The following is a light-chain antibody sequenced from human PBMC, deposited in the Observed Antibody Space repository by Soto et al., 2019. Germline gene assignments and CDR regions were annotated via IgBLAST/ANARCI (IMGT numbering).Light chain of an antibody. Sequence: QSVLTQPASVSGSPGQSITISCTGTSSDVGGYNYVSWYQQHPGKAPKLMIYDVSNRPSGVSNRFSGSKSGNTASLTISGLQAEDEADYYCSSYTITNTVFGGGTKLTVL. CDR3: SSYTITNTV. V-gene: IGLV2-14*03. CDR1: SSDVGGYNY. J-gene: IGLJ2*01. CDR2: DVS.